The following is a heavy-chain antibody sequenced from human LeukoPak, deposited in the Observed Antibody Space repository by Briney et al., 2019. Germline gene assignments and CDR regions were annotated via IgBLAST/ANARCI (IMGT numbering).Heavy chain of an antibody. D-gene: IGHD3-22*01. Sequence: GGSLRLSCAASGFTFSSYWMHWVRQAPGKGLVWVSRINSDGSSTNYADSVKGRFTISRDNAKNTLYLQMNSLRAEDTAVYYCVRVRGYDTSDYDYWGQGTLVTVSS. V-gene: IGHV3-74*01. J-gene: IGHJ4*02. CDR1: GFTFSSYW. CDR3: VRVRGYDTSDYDY. CDR2: INSDGSST.